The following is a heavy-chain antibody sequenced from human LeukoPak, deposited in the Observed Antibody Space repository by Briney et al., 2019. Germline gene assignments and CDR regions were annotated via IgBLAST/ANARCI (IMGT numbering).Heavy chain of an antibody. CDR3: AGDLISGSGSLGY. D-gene: IGHD3-10*01. CDR1: GLIFSTYG. J-gene: IGHJ4*02. Sequence: GGSLRLSCAASGLIFSTYGMHWVRQAPGKGLEWVAFIQNDGNDKYYADSVKGRFTVSRDNSKNTLYLQMNSLRAEDTAVYYCAGDLISGSGSLGYWGQGTLVTVSS. V-gene: IGHV3-30*12. CDR2: IQNDGNDK.